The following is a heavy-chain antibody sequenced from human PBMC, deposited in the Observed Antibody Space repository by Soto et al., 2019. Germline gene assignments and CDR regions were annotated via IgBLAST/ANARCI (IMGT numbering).Heavy chain of an antibody. J-gene: IGHJ3*01. CDR1: GLTISGKKY. Sequence: DVQLVESGGGLIQPGESLRLSCAAFGLTISGKKYVAWVRQAPGKGLEWVSALYDVDGSFYADSVKGRFTTSSDSSKTTVYLQMNALRPEDTAVYYCATWHEREHAYDVWGKGTRVTSLQ. D-gene: IGHD1-1*01. CDR3: ATWHEREHAYDV. CDR2: LYDVDGS. V-gene: IGHV3-53*01.